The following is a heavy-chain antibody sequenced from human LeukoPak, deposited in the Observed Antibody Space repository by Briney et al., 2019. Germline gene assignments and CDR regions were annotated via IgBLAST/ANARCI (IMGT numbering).Heavy chain of an antibody. Sequence: GGSLRLSCAASGFSFSGYEMNWVRQAPGKGLEGVSYISSSGSTIYYADSVKGRFTFSRDVAKNSLYLQMNSLRAEDTAVYYCAREYNGYMDVWGQGTTVTVSS. J-gene: IGHJ6*02. D-gene: IGHD5-24*01. CDR3: AREYNGYMDV. CDR2: ISSSGSTI. CDR1: GFSFSGYE. V-gene: IGHV3-48*03.